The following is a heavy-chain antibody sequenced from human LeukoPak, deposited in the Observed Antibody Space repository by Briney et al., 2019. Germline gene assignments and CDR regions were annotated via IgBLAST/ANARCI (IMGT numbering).Heavy chain of an antibody. CDR2: ISSNGGST. J-gene: IGHJ4*02. CDR3: ARGLKTEAARGGWHYYFDY. Sequence: GGSLRLSCAASGFTFSSYAMHWVRQAPGKGLEYVSAISSNGGSTYYANSVKGRFTISRDNSKNTLYLQMGSLRAEDTAVYYCARGLKTEAARGGWHYYFDYWGQGTLVTVSS. V-gene: IGHV3-64*01. CDR1: GFTFSSYA. D-gene: IGHD2-15*01.